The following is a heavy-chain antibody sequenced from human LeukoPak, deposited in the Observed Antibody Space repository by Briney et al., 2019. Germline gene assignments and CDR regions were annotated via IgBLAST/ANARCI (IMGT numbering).Heavy chain of an antibody. CDR2: IIPIFGTA. Sequence: ASVTVSCTAPGGTFSSYAISWVRPAPGQGLEWMGGIIPIFGTANYAQKFQGRVTITADESTSTAYMELSSLRSEDTAVYYCATRTYCSGGSCYEVSGWFDPWGQGTLVTVSS. D-gene: IGHD2-15*01. CDR3: ATRTYCSGGSCYEVSGWFDP. J-gene: IGHJ5*02. CDR1: GGTFSSYA. V-gene: IGHV1-69*13.